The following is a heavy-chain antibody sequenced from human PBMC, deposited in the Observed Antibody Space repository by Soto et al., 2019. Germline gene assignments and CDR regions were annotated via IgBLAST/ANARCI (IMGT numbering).Heavy chain of an antibody. V-gene: IGHV3-11*01. J-gene: IGHJ6*02. Sequence: LRLSCAASGFTFSDYYMSWIRQAPGRGLEWVSYISSSGSIIKHADSVKGRFTISRDNAENSLYLQMTSLRAEDTAVYYCAKRSNYYGMDVWGQGTTVTVSS. CDR2: ISSSGSII. CDR1: GFTFSDYY. D-gene: IGHD1-26*01. CDR3: AKRSNYYGMDV.